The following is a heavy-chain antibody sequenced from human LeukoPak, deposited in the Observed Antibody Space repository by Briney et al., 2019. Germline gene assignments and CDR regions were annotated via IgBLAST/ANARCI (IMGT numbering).Heavy chain of an antibody. CDR2: IIPIFGTA. CDR3: ARGVSDIVVVVAATQDWFDP. V-gene: IGHV1-69*05. CDR1: GGTFSSYA. J-gene: IGHJ5*02. D-gene: IGHD2-15*01. Sequence: ASVKVSCKASGGTFSSYAISWVRQAPGQGLEWMGWIIPIFGTANYAQKFQGRVTITTDESTSTAYMELSSLRSEDTAVYYCARGVSDIVVVVAATQDWFDPWGQGTLVTVSS.